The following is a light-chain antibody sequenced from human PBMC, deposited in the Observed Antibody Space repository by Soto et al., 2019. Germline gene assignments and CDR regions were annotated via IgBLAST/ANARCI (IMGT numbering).Light chain of an antibody. CDR2: DVS. V-gene: IGLV2-14*01. CDR1: SSDVGGCNY. J-gene: IGLJ1*01. Sequence: QSVLTQPASVSGSPGQSITISCTGTSSDVGGCNYVSWYQQHPGKAPKLMIYDVSNRPSGVSNRFSGSKSGNTASLTISGLQAEDEADYYCSTYTSSSTLGGVFGTGTKVTVL. CDR3: STYTSSSTLGGV.